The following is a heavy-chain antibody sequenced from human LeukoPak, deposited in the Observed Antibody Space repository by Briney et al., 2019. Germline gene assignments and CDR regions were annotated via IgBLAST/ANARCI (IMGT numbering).Heavy chain of an antibody. CDR3: ARDPSRLIVVVPAAKNAFDI. J-gene: IGHJ3*02. V-gene: IGHV3-21*01. CDR1: GFTFDAYV. Sequence: GGSLRLSCAASGFTFDAYVMHWVRQAPGKGLEWVSSISSSSSYIYYADSVKGRFTISRDNAKNSLYLQMNSLRAEDTAVYYCARDPSRLIVVVPAAKNAFDIWGRGTMVTVSS. D-gene: IGHD2-2*01. CDR2: ISSSSSYI.